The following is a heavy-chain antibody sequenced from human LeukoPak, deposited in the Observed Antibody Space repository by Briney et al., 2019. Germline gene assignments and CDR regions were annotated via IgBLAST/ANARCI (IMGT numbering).Heavy chain of an antibody. CDR2: IIPIFGTA. D-gene: IGHD2-2*01. J-gene: IGHJ4*02. V-gene: IGHV1-69*13. Sequence: SVKVSCKASGGTFSSYAISWVRQAPGQGLEWMGGIIPIFGTANYAQKFQGRVTITADESTSTAYMELSSLTSEDTAVYYCARDSQYCSSTSCYGFDYWGQGTLVTVSS. CDR3: ARDSQYCSSTSCYGFDY. CDR1: GGTFSSYA.